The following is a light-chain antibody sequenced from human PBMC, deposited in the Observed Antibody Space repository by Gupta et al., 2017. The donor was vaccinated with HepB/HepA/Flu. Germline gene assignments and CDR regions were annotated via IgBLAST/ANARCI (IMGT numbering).Light chain of an antibody. CDR1: SPNIGSKA. CDR3: AAGDASRNGV. J-gene: IGLJ2*01. V-gene: IGLV1-44*01. CDR2: NNN. Sequence: QSVLTQPPSASVTPGQTVTISCSGSSPNIGSKAVHWYQQPPGTANKLLIYNNNQRPAGVPARFSGSKAGTSASLAISGLQAEDEADYYCAAGDASRNGVFGGGTKLTVL.